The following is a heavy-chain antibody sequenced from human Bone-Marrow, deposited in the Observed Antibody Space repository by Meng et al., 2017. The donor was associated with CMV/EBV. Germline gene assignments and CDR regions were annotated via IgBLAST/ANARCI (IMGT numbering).Heavy chain of an antibody. J-gene: IGHJ4*01. CDR2: INPSGGST. CDR3: AGALWSGYYISR. V-gene: IGHV1-46*01. CDR1: GYMFTSYH. D-gene: IGHD3-3*01. Sequence: ASVKVSCKTSGYMFTSYHMHWVRQAPGQGLEWMGIINPSGGSTNYAQKFQGRVTMTRDTSTSTVYMELSSLRSEDTAVYYCAGALWSGYYISRWGHGTLVTVSS.